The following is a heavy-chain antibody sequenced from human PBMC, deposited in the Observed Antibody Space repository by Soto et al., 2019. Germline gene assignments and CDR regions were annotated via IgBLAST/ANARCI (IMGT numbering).Heavy chain of an antibody. D-gene: IGHD2-15*01. V-gene: IGHV3-30*18. CDR1: GFTFSSYG. CDR3: AKDPRRPYCSGGSCWPYYYYYMDV. Sequence: QVQLVESGGGVVQPGRSLRLSCAASGFTFSSYGMHWVRQAPGKGLEWVAVISYDGSNKYYADSVKGRFTISRDNSKNTLYLQMNSLRAEDTDVYYCAKDPRRPYCSGGSCWPYYYYYMDVWGKGTTVTVSS. J-gene: IGHJ6*03. CDR2: ISYDGSNK.